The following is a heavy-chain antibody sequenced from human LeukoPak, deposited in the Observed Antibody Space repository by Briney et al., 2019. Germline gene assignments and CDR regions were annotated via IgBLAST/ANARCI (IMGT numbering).Heavy chain of an antibody. J-gene: IGHJ6*03. CDR3: ARDAGYSYGYYFNYYMDV. V-gene: IGHV3-48*03. CDR2: ISSNGSPK. CDR1: GFIFSSYE. Sequence: GGSLRLSCAASGFIFSSYEMNWVRQAPGKGLEWVSFISSNGSPKFYADSVRDRFTISRDNAKNSLYLQMNSLRVEDTAVYYCARDAGYSYGYYFNYYMDVWGKGTTVTVSS. D-gene: IGHD5-18*01.